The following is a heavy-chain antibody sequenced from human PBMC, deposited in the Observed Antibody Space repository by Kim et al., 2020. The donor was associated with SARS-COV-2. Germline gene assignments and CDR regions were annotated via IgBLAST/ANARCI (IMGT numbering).Heavy chain of an antibody. J-gene: IGHJ3*02. CDR1: GFTFSDYY. V-gene: IGHV3-11*01. Sequence: GGSLRLSCAASGFTFSDYYMSWIRQAPGKGLEWVSYISSSGSTIYYADSVKGRFTISRDNAKNSLYLQMNSLRAEDTAVYYCARDMVRGTNAFDIWGQGTMVTVSS. CDR2: ISSSGSTI. D-gene: IGHD3-10*01. CDR3: ARDMVRGTNAFDI.